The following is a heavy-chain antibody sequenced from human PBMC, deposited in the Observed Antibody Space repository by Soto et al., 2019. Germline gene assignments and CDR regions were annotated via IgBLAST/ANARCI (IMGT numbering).Heavy chain of an antibody. CDR2: IYYSGST. D-gene: IGHD3-10*01. J-gene: IGHJ4*02. V-gene: IGHV4-30-4*01. Sequence: SETLSLTCTVSGGSVISGDYYSSWIRQPPGKGLEWIGYIYYSGSTYYNPSLKSRVSISVDTSNSQFSLKLSSVTAADTAVYYCATFGVIGEPFQNWGQGTVVTVSS. CDR1: GGSVISGDYY. CDR3: ATFGVIGEPFQN.